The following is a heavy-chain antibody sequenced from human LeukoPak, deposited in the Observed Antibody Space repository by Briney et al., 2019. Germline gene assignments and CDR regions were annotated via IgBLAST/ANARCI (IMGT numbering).Heavy chain of an antibody. V-gene: IGHV4-39*07. CDR3: ARDGVVTMELDF. Sequence: SETLSLTCTVSGGSISTSNYYWGWIRQPPGKGLEWIGSIYYSGSTNYNPSLKSRATISLDTSKNQFSLNLKSVTAADTAMYYCARDGVVTMELDFWGQGTLVTVSS. J-gene: IGHJ4*02. CDR1: GGSISTSNYY. D-gene: IGHD3-10*01. CDR2: IYYSGST.